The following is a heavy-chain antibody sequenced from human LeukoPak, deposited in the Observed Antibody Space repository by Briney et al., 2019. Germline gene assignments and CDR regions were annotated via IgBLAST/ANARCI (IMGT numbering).Heavy chain of an antibody. J-gene: IGHJ4*02. D-gene: IGHD3-22*01. CDR3: AKDPTMIVVVIPDY. Sequence: GGSLRLSCEASGFSFGGFALSWVRQAPGKGPERVAIISGSGGSKFYADSVRGRFIISRDNANNTLYLEMNSLRAEDTAVYYCAKDPTMIVVVIPDYWGQGTLVTVSS. V-gene: IGHV3-23*01. CDR2: ISGSGGSK. CDR1: GFSFGGFA.